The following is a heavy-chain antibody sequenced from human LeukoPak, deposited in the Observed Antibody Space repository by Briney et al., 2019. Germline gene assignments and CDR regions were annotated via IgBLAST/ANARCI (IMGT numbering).Heavy chain of an antibody. J-gene: IGHJ4*02. D-gene: IGHD3-10*01. Sequence: GGSLRLSCAASGFTFSSYAMSWVRQAPGKGLEWVSAISGSGGSTYYADSVKGRFTISRDNSKNTLYLQMNSLRAEDTAVYYCARIITMVRGVPGDYWGQGTLVTVSS. CDR2: ISGSGGST. CDR3: ARIITMVRGVPGDY. V-gene: IGHV3-23*01. CDR1: GFTFSSYA.